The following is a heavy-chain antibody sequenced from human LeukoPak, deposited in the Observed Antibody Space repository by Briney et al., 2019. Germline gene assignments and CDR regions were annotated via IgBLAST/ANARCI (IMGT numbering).Heavy chain of an antibody. CDR2: ISSSSSYI. Sequence: GGSLRLSCAASGFTVSSNYMNWVRQAPGKGLEWVSSISSSSSYIYYADSVKGRFTISRDNAKNSLYLQMNSLRAEDTAVYYCARDPGSYDHPLDYWGQGTLVTVSS. CDR1: GFTVSSNY. V-gene: IGHV3-21*01. D-gene: IGHD1-26*01. CDR3: ARDPGSYDHPLDY. J-gene: IGHJ4*02.